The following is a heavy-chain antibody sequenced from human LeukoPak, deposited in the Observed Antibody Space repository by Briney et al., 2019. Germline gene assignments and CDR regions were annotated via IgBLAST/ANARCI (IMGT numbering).Heavy chain of an antibody. D-gene: IGHD4-23*01. CDR3: ATADTTVVTSFDY. Sequence: PGGSLRLSCAASGFTFSSYEMNWVRQAPGKGLEWVSYISSSGSTIYYADSVKGRFTISRDNAKNSLYLQMNSLRAEDTAVYYCATADTTVVTSFDYWGQGTLVTVSS. J-gene: IGHJ4*02. V-gene: IGHV3-48*03. CDR1: GFTFSSYE. CDR2: ISSSGSTI.